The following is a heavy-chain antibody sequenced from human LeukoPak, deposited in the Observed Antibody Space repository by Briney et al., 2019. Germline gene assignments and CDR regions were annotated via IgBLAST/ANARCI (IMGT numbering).Heavy chain of an antibody. Sequence: GGSLRLSCAASGFTFINAWMTWVRQAPGKGPEWVSIIYSGGDTYYADSVKVRFTISRDNSKNMLYLQMNSLRADDTAVYYCAREAGATDYWGQGTLVTVSS. J-gene: IGHJ4*02. CDR3: AREAGATDY. D-gene: IGHD1-26*01. V-gene: IGHV3-66*01. CDR1: GFTFINAW. CDR2: IYSGGDT.